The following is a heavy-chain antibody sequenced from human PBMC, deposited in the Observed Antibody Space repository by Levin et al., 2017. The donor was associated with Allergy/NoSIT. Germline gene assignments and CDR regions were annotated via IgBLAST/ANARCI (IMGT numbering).Heavy chain of an antibody. V-gene: IGHV3-23*01. D-gene: IGHD3-22*01. J-gene: IGHJ5*02. CDR1: GFTFSSYA. CDR2: ISGSGGST. CDR3: AKDRWLLRVGWFDP. Sequence: GESLKISCAASGFTFSSYAMSWVRQAPGKGLEWVSAISGSGGSTYYADSVKGRFTISRDNSKNTLYLQMNSLRAEDTAVYYCAKDRWLLRVGWFDPWGQGTLVTVSS.